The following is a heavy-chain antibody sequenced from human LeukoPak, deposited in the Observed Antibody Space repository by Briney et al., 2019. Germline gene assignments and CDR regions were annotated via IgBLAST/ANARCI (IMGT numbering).Heavy chain of an antibody. V-gene: IGHV3-33*06. CDR1: GVTVSRYG. Sequence: SGGSLRLSCAASGVTVSRYGMHWVRQAPGKWLEWVAVIWQDGSYEYYADSVKGRFTISRDSSKNILYLQMNSLRAEDTAVYYCAKDGVGATSLDCWGKGALVTVSS. J-gene: IGHJ4*02. D-gene: IGHD1-26*01. CDR3: AKDGVGATSLDC. CDR2: IWQDGSYE.